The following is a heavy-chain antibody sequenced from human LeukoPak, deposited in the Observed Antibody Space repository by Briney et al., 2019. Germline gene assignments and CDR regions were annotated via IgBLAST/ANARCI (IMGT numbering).Heavy chain of an antibody. CDR1: GGSISSGGYY. CDR2: IYYSGST. Sequence: SETLSLTCTVSGGSISSGGYYWSWIRQHPGKGLEWIGYIYYSGSTYYNPSHKSRVTISVDTSKNQFSLKLSSVTAADTAVYYCARAPTVTIHYYYGMDVWGQGTTVTVSS. D-gene: IGHD4-17*01. V-gene: IGHV4-31*03. J-gene: IGHJ6*02. CDR3: ARAPTVTIHYYYGMDV.